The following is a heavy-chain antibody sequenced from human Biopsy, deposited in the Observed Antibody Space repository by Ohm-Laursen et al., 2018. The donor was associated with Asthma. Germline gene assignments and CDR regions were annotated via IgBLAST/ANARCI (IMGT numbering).Heavy chain of an antibody. CDR3: ASDFPKDYVKYNFQF. J-gene: IGHJ4*02. D-gene: IGHD4-17*01. CDR2: HDHEEGGT. Sequence: ASVKVSCKISGSSLTDLSMHWVRQAPGQGLEWMGGHDHEEGGTENARRFQGRVTMTEDTSTDTAYMELSSLSSDDTAVYYCASDFPKDYVKYNFQFWGQGTLVTVSS. V-gene: IGHV1-24*01. CDR1: GSSLTDLS.